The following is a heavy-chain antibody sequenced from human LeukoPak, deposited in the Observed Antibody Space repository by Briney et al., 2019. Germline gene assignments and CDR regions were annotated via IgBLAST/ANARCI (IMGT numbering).Heavy chain of an antibody. CDR2: IKKDGSEK. Sequence: PRGALRHSCADSRFTTISYWMSSVRQAPGRRLECVGNIKKDGSEKYYVDSVKGRFTISRDNAKNSLYLQMNSLRAEDTAVYYCASCFGDYCDDAFDIWGQGTMVTVSS. CDR3: ASCFGDYCDDAFDI. V-gene: IGHV3-7*01. J-gene: IGHJ3*02. D-gene: IGHD4-17*01. CDR1: RFTTISYW.